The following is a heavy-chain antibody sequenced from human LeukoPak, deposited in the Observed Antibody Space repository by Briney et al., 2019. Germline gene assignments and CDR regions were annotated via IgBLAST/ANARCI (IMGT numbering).Heavy chain of an antibody. CDR1: GFTFSSYA. CDR2: ISGSGGST. V-gene: IGHV3-23*01. J-gene: IGHJ6*03. D-gene: IGHD4-17*01. CDR3: AKHYGDYVGYYYYYMDV. Sequence: GGSLRLSCAASGFTFSSYAMSWVRQAPGKGLEWVSVISGSGGSTYYADSVKGRFTISRDNSKNTLYLQMNSLRAEDTAVYYCAKHYGDYVGYYYYYMDVWGKGATVTVSS.